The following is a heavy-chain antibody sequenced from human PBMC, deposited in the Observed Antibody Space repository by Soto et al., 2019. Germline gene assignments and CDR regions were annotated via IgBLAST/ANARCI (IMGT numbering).Heavy chain of an antibody. CDR3: AKEYSSGWYRWGMDV. J-gene: IGHJ6*02. CDR1: GFTFSSYG. V-gene: IGHV3-30*18. CDR2: ISYDGSNK. Sequence: QVQLVESGGGVVQPGRSLRLSCAASGFTFSSYGMHWVRQAPGKGLEWVAVISYDGSNKYYADSVKGRFTISRDNSKNTLYLQMNSLRAEDTAVYYCAKEYSSGWYRWGMDVWGQGTTVTVSS. D-gene: IGHD6-19*01.